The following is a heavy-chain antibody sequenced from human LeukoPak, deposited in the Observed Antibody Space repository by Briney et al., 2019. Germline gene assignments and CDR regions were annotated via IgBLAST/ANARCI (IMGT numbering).Heavy chain of an antibody. CDR1: GGSISSYY. CDR2: IYTSGST. Sequence: PSETLSLTCTVSGGSISSYYWSWIRQPPGKGLEWTGYIYTSGSTKYNPSLKSRVTISVDTSKNRISLKLSSVTAADTALYYCARRECSGGSCYDAVWGQGTLVTVSS. CDR3: ARRECSGGSCYDAV. D-gene: IGHD2-15*01. J-gene: IGHJ4*02. V-gene: IGHV4-4*09.